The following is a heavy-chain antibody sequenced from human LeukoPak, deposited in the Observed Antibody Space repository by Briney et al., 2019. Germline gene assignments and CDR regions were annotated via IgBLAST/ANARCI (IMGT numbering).Heavy chain of an antibody. CDR3: ARESGSRSYYYYMDV. CDR1: GFTFSSYG. V-gene: IGHV3-7*01. D-gene: IGHD2-2*01. Sequence: GGSLRLSCAASGFTFSSYGMSWVRQAPGKGLEWVANIKQDESEKYYVDSVKGRFTISRDNAKNSPYLQMNSLRAEDTAVYYCARESGSRSYYYYMDVWGKGTTVTVSS. J-gene: IGHJ6*03. CDR2: IKQDESEK.